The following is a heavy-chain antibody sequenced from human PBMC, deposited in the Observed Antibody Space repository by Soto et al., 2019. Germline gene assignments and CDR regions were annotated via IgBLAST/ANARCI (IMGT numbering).Heavy chain of an antibody. CDR2: ITNNGRST. J-gene: IGHJ4*02. Sequence: EVQLVESGGGLVQPGGSLRLSCAASGFTFSSYAMHWVRQAPGKGLEYVSAITNNGRSTYYADSVKGRFTISRDNFKNTLYLQMDSLRPDDMAVYYCASAHNDGYYDYWGQGTLVTVSS. V-gene: IGHV3-64*07. D-gene: IGHD1-1*01. CDR1: GFTFSSYA. CDR3: ASAHNDGYYDY.